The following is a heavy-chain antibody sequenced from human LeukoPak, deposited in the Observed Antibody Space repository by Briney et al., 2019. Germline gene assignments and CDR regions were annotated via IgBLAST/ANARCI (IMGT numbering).Heavy chain of an antibody. D-gene: IGHD3-10*01. CDR1: GGSISSSSYY. CDR2: IYYSGST. CDR3: ARQGVQILWFGESTNYFDY. V-gene: IGHV4-39*01. Sequence: SETLSLTCTVSGGSISSSSYYWGWIRQPPGKGLERIGSIYYSGSTYYNPSLKSRVTISVDTSKNQFSLKLSSVTAADTAVYYCARQGVQILWFGESTNYFDYWGQGTLVTVSS. J-gene: IGHJ4*02.